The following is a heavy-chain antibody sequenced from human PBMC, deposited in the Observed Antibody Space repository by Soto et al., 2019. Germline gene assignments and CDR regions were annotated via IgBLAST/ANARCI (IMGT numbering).Heavy chain of an antibody. V-gene: IGHV3-21*01. CDR3: ARNESPNIYGMDV. CDR2: ISTSSFSI. Sequence: SLRLSCAASGFTFSSYSMNWVRQAPGKGLEWVSSISTSSFSINYADSVKGRFSISRDNAQNSLHLQMNNLRAEDTAVYYCARNESPNIYGMDVWGQGTTVTVSS. CDR1: GFTFSSYS. J-gene: IGHJ6*02.